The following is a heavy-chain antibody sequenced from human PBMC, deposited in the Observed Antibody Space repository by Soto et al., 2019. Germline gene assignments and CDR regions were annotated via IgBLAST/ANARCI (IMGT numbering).Heavy chain of an antibody. Sequence: QVQLVQSGAEVKKPGASVKVSCKASGYTFTSYDINWVRQATGQGLEWMGWMNPNSGNTGYAQKFQGRVTMTRNTSISTAYMELSSLRPEDTAVYYCARAGMVRGVKYNWFDPWGQGTLVTVSS. CDR3: ARAGMVRGVKYNWFDP. CDR1: GYTFTSYD. V-gene: IGHV1-8*01. D-gene: IGHD3-10*01. CDR2: MNPNSGNT. J-gene: IGHJ5*02.